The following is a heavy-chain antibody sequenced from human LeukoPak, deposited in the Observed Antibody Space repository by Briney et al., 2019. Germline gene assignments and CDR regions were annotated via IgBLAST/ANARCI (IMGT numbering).Heavy chain of an antibody. CDR1: GGSISSGYY. D-gene: IGHD4-23*01. Sequence: SETLSLTCTVSGGSISSGYYWGWIRQPPGKGLEWIGSMYHSGSIYYNPSLKSRVTMSVDTSKNQFSLKLSSVTAADTAVYYCARDYGGNSRAWGQGTMVTVSS. CDR3: ARDYGGNSRA. J-gene: IGHJ3*01. CDR2: MYHSGSI. V-gene: IGHV4-38-2*02.